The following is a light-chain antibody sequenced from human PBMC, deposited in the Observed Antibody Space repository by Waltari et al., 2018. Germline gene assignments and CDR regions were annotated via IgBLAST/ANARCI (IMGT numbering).Light chain of an antibody. CDR3: QQYYSSLWT. J-gene: IGKJ1*01. CDR1: QSVFYSSSNNNY. CDR2: WAS. V-gene: IGKV4-1*01. Sequence: DIVMTQSPYSLAVSLGERATINCKSSQSVFYSSSNNNYLPWYQQKPGQPRKLLIYWASSRESGVPDRFSGSGSGTDFTLTISSLQAEDVAVYYCQQYYSSLWTFGQGTKVEIK.